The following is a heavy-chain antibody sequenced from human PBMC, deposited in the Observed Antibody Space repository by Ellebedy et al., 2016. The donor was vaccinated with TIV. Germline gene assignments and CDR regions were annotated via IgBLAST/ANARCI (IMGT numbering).Heavy chain of an antibody. V-gene: IGHV3-74*01. J-gene: IGHJ4*02. Sequence: GGSLRLXXAASGFTFSSYWMHWVRQAPGKGLVWVSRINSDGSSTSYADSVKGRFTISRDNAKNTLYLQMNSLRAEDTAVYYCAKDYGPELWERVDYWGQGTLVTVSS. CDR1: GFTFSSYW. CDR3: AKDYGPELWERVDY. CDR2: INSDGSST. D-gene: IGHD1-1*01.